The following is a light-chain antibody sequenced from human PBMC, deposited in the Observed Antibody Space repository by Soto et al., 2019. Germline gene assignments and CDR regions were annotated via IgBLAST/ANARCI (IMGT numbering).Light chain of an antibody. J-gene: IGKJ3*01. Sequence: DIQMTQSPTSLSASVGDRVTITCRASQDIRNFVAWYQQKPGNAPKLLIYAASTLQSGVPSRFSGSGSGTDFTITINSLQPEDVATYSCQKYSSVPVFGPGTKVEIK. CDR2: AAS. V-gene: IGKV1-27*01. CDR3: QKYSSVPV. CDR1: QDIRNF.